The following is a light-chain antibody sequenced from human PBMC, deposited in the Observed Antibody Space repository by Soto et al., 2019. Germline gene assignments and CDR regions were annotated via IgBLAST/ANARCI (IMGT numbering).Light chain of an antibody. CDR3: QQYGTSPT. Sequence: EIVLTQSPATLSLSPGERATLSCRASQSVSSYLAWYQQKPGQAPRRLIYDASNRATGIPARFSGSGSGTDFTLTISRLEPEDSAVYYCQQYGTSPTFGGGTKVDIK. J-gene: IGKJ4*02. CDR1: QSVSSY. CDR2: DAS. V-gene: IGKV3-11*01.